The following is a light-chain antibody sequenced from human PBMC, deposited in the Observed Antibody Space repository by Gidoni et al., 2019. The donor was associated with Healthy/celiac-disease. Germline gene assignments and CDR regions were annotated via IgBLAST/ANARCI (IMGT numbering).Light chain of an antibody. CDR2: GAS. CDR3: QLSGLT. CDR1: QSVSSN. J-gene: IGKJ4*01. Sequence: EIVMTQSPATLSVSPGERATLSCRASQSVSSNLAWYQQKPGQAPRLLIYGASTRATGIPARFSGSGSGTEFTLTISSLQSEDFAVYYCQLSGLTFXGXTKVEIK. V-gene: IGKV3-15*01.